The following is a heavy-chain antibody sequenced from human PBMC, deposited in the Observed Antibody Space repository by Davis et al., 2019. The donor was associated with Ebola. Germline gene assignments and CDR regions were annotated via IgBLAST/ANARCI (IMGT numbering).Heavy chain of an antibody. CDR2: IWYDGSNK. CDR3: ARDHGGDTGIAARFDY. CDR1: GFTFSSYG. Sequence: GESLKISCAASGFTFSSYGMHWVRQAPGKGLEWVAVIWYDGSNKYYADSVKGRFTISRDNSKNTLYLQMNSLRAEDTAVYYCARDHGGDTGIAARFDYWGQGTLVTVSS. V-gene: IGHV3-33*01. J-gene: IGHJ4*02. D-gene: IGHD6-6*01.